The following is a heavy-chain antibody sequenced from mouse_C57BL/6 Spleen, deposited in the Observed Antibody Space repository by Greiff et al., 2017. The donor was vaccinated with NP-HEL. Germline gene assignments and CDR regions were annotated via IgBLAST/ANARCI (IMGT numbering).Heavy chain of an antibody. CDR3: ARTYYSNWYFDV. V-gene: IGHV1-55*01. CDR2: IYPGSGST. D-gene: IGHD2-12*01. Sequence: VQLQQPGAELVKPGASVKMSCKASGYTFTSYWITWVKQRPGQGLEWIGDIYPGSGSTNYNEKFTSKASLTVDTSSSTAYMQLSSLTSEDSAVYYCARTYYSNWYFDVWGTGTTVTVSS. J-gene: IGHJ1*03. CDR1: GYTFTSYW.